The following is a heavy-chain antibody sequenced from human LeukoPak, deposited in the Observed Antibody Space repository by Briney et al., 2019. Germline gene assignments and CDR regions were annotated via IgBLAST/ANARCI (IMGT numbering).Heavy chain of an antibody. CDR3: ARDQGTSVTAMVGGHFDY. J-gene: IGHJ4*02. Sequence: GRSLRLSCAASGFTFRGNGMHWVRQAPGKVLEWVAIIWYDGSNRYYADSVKGRFTISRDNSKNTLFLQMNSLTAEDTAVYYCARDQGTSVTAMVGGHFDYWGPGTLVTVSS. CDR2: IWYDGSNR. D-gene: IGHD4-17*01. V-gene: IGHV3-33*01. CDR1: GFTFRGNG.